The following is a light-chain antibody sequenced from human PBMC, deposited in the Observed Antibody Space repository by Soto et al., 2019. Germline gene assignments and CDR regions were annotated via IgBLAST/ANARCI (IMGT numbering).Light chain of an antibody. CDR2: SNN. CDR3: ATWDDSLHGVV. V-gene: IGLV1-44*01. J-gene: IGLJ2*01. CDR1: SSNIGSNT. Sequence: QAVVTQPPSASGTPGQRVTISCSGSSSNIGSNTVNWYQQVPGTAPKLLIYSNNRRPSGVPDRFSGSKSGTSASLAISGLQSEDEADYYCATWDDSLHGVVFGGGTKLTVL.